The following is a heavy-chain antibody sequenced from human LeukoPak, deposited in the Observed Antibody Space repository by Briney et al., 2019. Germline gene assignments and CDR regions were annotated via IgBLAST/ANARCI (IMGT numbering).Heavy chain of an antibody. J-gene: IGHJ4*02. V-gene: IGHV1-46*01. D-gene: IGHD3-22*01. CDR2: INPSDTNT. CDR3: ARGRSYSDSSGYLHYYFDY. Sequence: ASVKVSCKASRYTFTTNHMHWVRQAPGQGLEWMGIINPSDTNTGYAQKFQGRVTMTRDTSTSTVYMELSSLRSEDTAVYYCARGRSYSDSSGYLHYYFDYWGQGTLVTVSS. CDR1: RYTFTTNH.